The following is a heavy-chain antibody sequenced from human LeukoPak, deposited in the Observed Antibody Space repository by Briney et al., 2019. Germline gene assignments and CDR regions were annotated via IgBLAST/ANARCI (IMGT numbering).Heavy chain of an antibody. J-gene: IGHJ4*02. Sequence: GGSLRLSCAASGFTFSEYYMSWIRQAPGKGLEWVSYISSSGSTTYYADSVKGRFTISKDNAKNSLYLQMNSLRAEDTAVYYCAREMDGPYGSGSPLDYWGQGTLDTVFS. V-gene: IGHV3-11*01. CDR1: GFTFSEYY. D-gene: IGHD3-10*01. CDR3: AREMDGPYGSGSPLDY. CDR2: ISSSGSTT.